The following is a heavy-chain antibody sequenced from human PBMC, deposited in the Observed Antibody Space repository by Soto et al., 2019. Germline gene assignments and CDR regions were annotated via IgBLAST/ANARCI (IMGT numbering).Heavy chain of an antibody. J-gene: IGHJ4*02. CDR2: IIPLLNTR. V-gene: IGHV1-69*13. CDR3: ARNRYYSDQNAYSQNLEL. CDR1: GYTFSTYG. Sequence: SVKVSCKASGYTFSTYGITWVGQAPGQGLEWVGGIIPLLNTRNSAQKLQGRVTISVDESANTAYMELISLKSDDTAVYFCARNRYYSDQNAYSQNLELWGQGTLVTVS. D-gene: IGHD3-22*01.